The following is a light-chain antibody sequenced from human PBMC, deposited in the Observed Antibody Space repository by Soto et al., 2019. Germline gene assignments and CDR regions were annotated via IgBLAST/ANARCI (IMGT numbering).Light chain of an antibody. CDR3: QQPNSYSFT. Sequence: DLQLTQSPSFLSASVGDRVTITCRASQGISSYLAWYQQKPGKAPKLLIYAASTFQSGVPSRFRGSGSWTEFTLTISSLHPEDFATHHWQQPNSYSFTFGPWPKVDIE. J-gene: IGKJ3*01. V-gene: IGKV1-9*01. CDR1: QGISSY. CDR2: AAS.